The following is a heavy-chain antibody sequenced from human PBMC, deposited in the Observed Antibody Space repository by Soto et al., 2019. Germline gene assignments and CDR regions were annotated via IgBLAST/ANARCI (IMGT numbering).Heavy chain of an antibody. D-gene: IGHD6-19*01. CDR1: GFTFSSYA. V-gene: IGHV3-23*01. Sequence: GSLRLSCAASGFTFSSYAMSWVRQAPGKGLEWVSAISGSGGSTYYADSVKGRFTISRDNSKNTLYLQMNSLRAEDTAVYYCASTPYSSGWYNYWGQGTLVTVSS. CDR2: ISGSGGST. J-gene: IGHJ4*02. CDR3: ASTPYSSGWYNY.